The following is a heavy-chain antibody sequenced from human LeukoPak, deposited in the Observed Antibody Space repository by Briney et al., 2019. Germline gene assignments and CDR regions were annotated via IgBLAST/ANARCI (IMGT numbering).Heavy chain of an antibody. CDR3: ARDQGPGVSWYFDL. CDR2: LNPYSGGT. CDR1: GYTFTSYG. J-gene: IGHJ2*01. D-gene: IGHD6-6*01. V-gene: IGHV1-2*02. Sequence: ASVKVSCKASGYTFTSYGISWVRQAPGQGLEWMGWLNPYSGGTNYAQKFQGRVTLTRDTSITTAYMDLSSLTSDDTAVYYCARDQGPGVSWYFDLWGRGTLVTVSS.